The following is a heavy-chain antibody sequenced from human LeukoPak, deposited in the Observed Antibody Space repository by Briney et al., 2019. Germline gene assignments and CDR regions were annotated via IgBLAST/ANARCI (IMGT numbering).Heavy chain of an antibody. D-gene: IGHD3-3*01. Sequence: SETLSLTCTVSGDSISTYYWSWIRQPPGKGLEWIGYIYYRVTSDYNPSLKSRVTMSVDMSTRQISLKLSSVTAADTAVYYCARVGRDPTIFGVVKSYYYYYYMDVWGKGTTVTVSS. J-gene: IGHJ6*03. CDR1: GDSISTYY. V-gene: IGHV4-59*01. CDR2: IYYRVTS. CDR3: ARVGRDPTIFGVVKSYYYYYYMDV.